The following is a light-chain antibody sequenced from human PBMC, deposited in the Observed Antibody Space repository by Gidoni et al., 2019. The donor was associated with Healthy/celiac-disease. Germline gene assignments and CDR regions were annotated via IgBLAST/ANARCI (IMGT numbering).Light chain of an antibody. Sequence: DIVMPQSPDSLAVSLGERATIHFKSSQSVLYSSNNKNYLAWYQQKPGQPPKLLIYWASTRESGVPDRFSGSGSGTDFTLTISSLQAEDVAVYYCQQYYSTPLTFXXXTKLEIK. CDR1: QSVLYSSNNKNY. CDR2: WAS. CDR3: QQYYSTPLT. V-gene: IGKV4-1*01. J-gene: IGKJ2*01.